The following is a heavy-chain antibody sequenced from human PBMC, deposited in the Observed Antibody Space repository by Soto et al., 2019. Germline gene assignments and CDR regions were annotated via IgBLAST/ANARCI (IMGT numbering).Heavy chain of an antibody. V-gene: IGHV3-23*01. CDR2: ISGSGGST. J-gene: IGHJ4*02. D-gene: IGHD6-13*01. Sequence: PGGSLRLSCAASGFTFSSYAMSWVRQAPGKGLEWVSAISGSGGSTYYADSVKGRFTISRDNSKNTLYLQMNSLRAEDTAVYYCAKDQDGIAAAGLHFDYWGQGSLVPVSS. CDR1: GFTFSSYA. CDR3: AKDQDGIAAAGLHFDY.